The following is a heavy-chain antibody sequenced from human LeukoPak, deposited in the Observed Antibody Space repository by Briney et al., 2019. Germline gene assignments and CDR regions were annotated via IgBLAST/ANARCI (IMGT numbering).Heavy chain of an antibody. Sequence: PGGSLRLSCAASGFTFSSHWMIWVRKAPGKGLEWVANIKHDGSEKYYVDSVKGRFTVSRDNAKNSLFLQMNSLRAEDTAVYYCGTRAYWGQGTLVTVSS. J-gene: IGHJ4*02. V-gene: IGHV3-7*01. CDR1: GFTFSSHW. CDR2: IKHDGSEK. CDR3: GTRAY.